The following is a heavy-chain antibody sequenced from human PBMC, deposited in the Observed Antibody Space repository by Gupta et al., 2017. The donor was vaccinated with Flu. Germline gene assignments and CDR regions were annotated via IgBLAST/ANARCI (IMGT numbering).Heavy chain of an antibody. D-gene: IGHD3-10*01. CDR2: IYYSGST. Sequence: QVQLQESGPGLVKPSETLSLTCTVSGGSISSYYWSWIRQPPGKGLEWIGYIYYSGSTNYNPSLKSRVTISVDTSKNQFSLKLSSVTAADTAVYYCARDGSRKHRSGSKEAFDIWGQGTNGHRLF. V-gene: IGHV4-59*01. CDR3: ARDGSRKHRSGSKEAFDI. CDR1: GGSISSYY. J-gene: IGHJ3*02.